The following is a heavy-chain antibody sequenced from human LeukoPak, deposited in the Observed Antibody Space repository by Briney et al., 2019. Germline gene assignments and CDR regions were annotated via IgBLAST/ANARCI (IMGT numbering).Heavy chain of an antibody. Sequence: PSETLSLTCTVSGGSISSYYRSWIRQPAGKGLEWIGRIYTSGSTNYNPSLKSRVTMSVDTSKNQFSLKLSSVTAADTAVYYCARERDGVVVVPAATLYYYYMDVWGKGTTVTVSS. CDR3: ARERDGVVVVPAATLYYYYMDV. CDR2: IYTSGST. CDR1: GGSISSYY. V-gene: IGHV4-4*07. D-gene: IGHD2-2*01. J-gene: IGHJ6*03.